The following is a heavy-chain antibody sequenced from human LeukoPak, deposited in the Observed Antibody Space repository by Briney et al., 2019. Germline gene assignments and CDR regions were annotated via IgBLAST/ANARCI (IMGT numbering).Heavy chain of an antibody. D-gene: IGHD3-22*01. CDR3: ARESYYDSKGAFDI. CDR1: GGSISSGDYY. CDR2: IYYSGST. J-gene: IGHJ3*02. Sequence: EPSQTLSLTCTVSGGSISSGDYYWSWIRQPPGKGLEWIGYIYYSGSTYYNPSLKSRVTISLDTSKNQFSLKLSSVTAADTAVYFCARESYYDSKGAFDIWGQGTMVTVSS. V-gene: IGHV4-30-4*01.